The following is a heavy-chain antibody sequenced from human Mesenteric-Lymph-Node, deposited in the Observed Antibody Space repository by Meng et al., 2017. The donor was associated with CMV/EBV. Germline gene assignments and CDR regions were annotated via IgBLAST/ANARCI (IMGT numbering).Heavy chain of an antibody. CDR3: AREADCSSTSCYASFDY. Sequence: YTFTSYDINWVRQATGQGLEWMGWMNPNSGNTGYAQKFQGRVTMTRNTSISTAYMELSSLRSEDTAVYYCAREADCSSTSCYASFDYWGQGTLVTVSS. CDR2: MNPNSGNT. D-gene: IGHD2-2*01. J-gene: IGHJ4*02. CDR1: YTFTSYD. V-gene: IGHV1-8*01.